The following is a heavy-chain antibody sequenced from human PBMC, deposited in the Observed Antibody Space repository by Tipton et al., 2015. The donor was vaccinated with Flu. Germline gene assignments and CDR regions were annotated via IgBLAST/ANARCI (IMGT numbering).Heavy chain of an antibody. CDR3: ARLPYAGSYLGCMDV. D-gene: IGHD3-10*01. CDR1: GYSISSGYY. V-gene: IGHV4-38-2*02. Sequence: TLSLTCTVSGYSISSGYYWGWIRQPPGKGLEWIGSIYHSGSTYHNPSLKSRVTISVDTSKNQFSLKLSSVTAADTAVYYCARLPYAGSYLGCMDVWGQGTTVTVSS. J-gene: IGHJ6*02. CDR2: IYHSGST.